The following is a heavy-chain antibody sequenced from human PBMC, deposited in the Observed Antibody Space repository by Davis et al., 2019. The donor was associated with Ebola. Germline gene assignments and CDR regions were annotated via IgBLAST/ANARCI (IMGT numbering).Heavy chain of an antibody. CDR2: IYHSGST. V-gene: IGHV4-30-2*01. CDR3: ASGGPPYYYAMDV. D-gene: IGHD4-23*01. J-gene: IGHJ6*02. Sequence: LRLSCAVSGGSISSGGYSWSWIRQPPGKGLEWIGYIYHSGSTYYNPSLKSRVTISVDTSKNQFSLKLSSVTAADTAVYYCASGGPPYYYAMDVWGQGTTVTVSS. CDR1: GGSISSGGYS.